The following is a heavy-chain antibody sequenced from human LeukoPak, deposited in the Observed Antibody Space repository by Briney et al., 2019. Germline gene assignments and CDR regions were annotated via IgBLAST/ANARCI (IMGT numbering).Heavy chain of an antibody. J-gene: IGHJ4*02. CDR2: IRSSSSYI. V-gene: IGHV3-21*01. Sequence: GGSLRLSCAASGFTFSSYSMNWVRQAPGKGLEWVSSIRSSSSYIYYADSVKGRFTISRDNAKNSLYLQMNSLRAEDTAVYYCARYDSSGRSFDYWGQGTLVTVSS. CDR1: GFTFSSYS. CDR3: ARYDSSGRSFDY. D-gene: IGHD3-22*01.